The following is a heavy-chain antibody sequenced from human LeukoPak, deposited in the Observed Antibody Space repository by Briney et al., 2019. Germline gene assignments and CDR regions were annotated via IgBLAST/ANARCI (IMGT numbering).Heavy chain of an antibody. J-gene: IGHJ5*02. CDR1: GFTFSSNW. CDR3: APQQTYSPYNWFDP. D-gene: IGHD5-12*01. CDR2: IKPDGSAE. V-gene: IGHV3-7*01. Sequence: GGSLRLSCATSGFTFSSNWMSWVRHAPGRGLEWVANIKPDGSAEYYAASVKGRFTISRDNAKNTLYLQMNSLRAEDTAVYYCAPQQTYSPYNWFDPWGQGTLVTVSS.